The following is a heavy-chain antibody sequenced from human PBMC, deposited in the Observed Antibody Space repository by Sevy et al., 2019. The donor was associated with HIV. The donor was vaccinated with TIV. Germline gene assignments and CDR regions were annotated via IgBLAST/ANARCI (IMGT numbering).Heavy chain of an antibody. CDR1: GFTFSSYG. Sequence: GGSLRLSCAASGFTFSSYGMHWVRQTPGKGLDWVAVVWYDGSDKYYADSVKGRFTISRDNSKNTLSLQMNSLRAEDTAVYYCARLPGGFGISDVGSGSLDIWGHGTMVTVSS. CDR2: VWYDGSDK. D-gene: IGHD1-26*01. CDR3: ARLPGGFGISDVGSGSLDI. J-gene: IGHJ3*02. V-gene: IGHV3-33*03.